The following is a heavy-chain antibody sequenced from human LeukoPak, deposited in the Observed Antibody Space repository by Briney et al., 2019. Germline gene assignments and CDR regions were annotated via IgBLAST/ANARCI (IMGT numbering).Heavy chain of an antibody. CDR2: IYYSGST. CDR1: GGSISSYY. D-gene: IGHD2-15*01. Sequence: ASEPLSLTCTVSGGSISSYYWSWIRQPPRKGLEWIGYIYYSGSTNYNPSLKSRVTISVDTSKNQFSLKLSSVTAADTAVYYCARGDSLDYWGQGTLVTVSS. CDR3: ARGDSLDY. J-gene: IGHJ4*02. V-gene: IGHV4-59*01.